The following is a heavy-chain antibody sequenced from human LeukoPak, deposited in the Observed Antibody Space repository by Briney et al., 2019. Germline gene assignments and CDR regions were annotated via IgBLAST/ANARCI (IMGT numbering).Heavy chain of an antibody. CDR2: INPNSGGT. CDR1: GYTFTGYD. J-gene: IGHJ4*02. Sequence: GASVKVSCKASGYTFTGYDMHWVRQVPGQGLEWMGWINPNSGGTNYAQKFQGRVTMTRDTSISTAYMEVRRLRSDDTAVYYCAREDYYGSGSEYDYWGQGTLVTVSS. CDR3: AREDYYGSGSEYDY. D-gene: IGHD3-10*01. V-gene: IGHV1-2*02.